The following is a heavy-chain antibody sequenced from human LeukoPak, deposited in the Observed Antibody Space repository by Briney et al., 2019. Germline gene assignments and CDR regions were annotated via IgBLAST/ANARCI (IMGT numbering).Heavy chain of an antibody. J-gene: IGHJ3*02. D-gene: IGHD6-25*01. Sequence: GGSLRLSCAASGFTFSSYGMHWVRQAPGKGLEWVAVIWYDGSNKYYADSVKGRFTISRDNAKNTLYLEINSLRADDTAVYYCARGGLVAAIPGAFDIWGQGTMVTVSS. CDR2: IWYDGSNK. CDR3: ARGGLVAAIPGAFDI. CDR1: GFTFSSYG. V-gene: IGHV3-33*01.